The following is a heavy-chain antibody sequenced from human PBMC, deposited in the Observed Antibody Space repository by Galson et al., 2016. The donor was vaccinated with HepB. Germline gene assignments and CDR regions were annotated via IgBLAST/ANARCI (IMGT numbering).Heavy chain of an antibody. CDR2: TYYRSKWYN. CDR3: SRGKDDSKSGRF. V-gene: IGHV6-1*01. CDR1: GDSVSSNSAA. Sequence: CAISGDSVSSNSAAWNWIRQSPSRGLEWLGRTYYRSKWYNDYAVSVKSRITINPDTSKNQFSLQLNSVTAADTAEYYCSRGKDDSKSGRFWGQGTLVTVSA. D-gene: IGHD3-16*01. J-gene: IGHJ4*02.